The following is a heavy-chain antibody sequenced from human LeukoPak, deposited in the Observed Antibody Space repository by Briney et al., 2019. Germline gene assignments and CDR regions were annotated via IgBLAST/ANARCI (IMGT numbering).Heavy chain of an antibody. J-gene: IGHJ4*02. CDR3: AKRNTMVRGGPCFGY. Sequence: GGSLRLSCAASGFSFSSYAMNWVRQAPGKGLEWVSIIFGNGDTTYYADSVKGRFTVSRDNSKDTLYPQMNDLRPDDTAIYYCAKRNTMVRGGPCFGYWGQGLLVTVSS. CDR1: GFSFSSYA. CDR2: IFGNGDTT. V-gene: IGHV3-23*01. D-gene: IGHD3-10*01.